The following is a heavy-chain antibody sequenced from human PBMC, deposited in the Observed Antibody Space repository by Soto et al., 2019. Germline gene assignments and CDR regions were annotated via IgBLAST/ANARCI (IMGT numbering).Heavy chain of an antibody. CDR1: GFTFSSYS. Sequence: PGGSLRLSCAASGFTFSSYSMNWVRKAPGKGLEWVSSISSSSSYIYYADSVKGRFTISRDNAKNSLYLQMNSLRAEDTAVYYCAREYSSSSGYYYYYGMDVWGQGTTVTVSS. J-gene: IGHJ6*02. CDR2: ISSSSSYI. V-gene: IGHV3-21*01. CDR3: AREYSSSSGYYYYYGMDV. D-gene: IGHD6-6*01.